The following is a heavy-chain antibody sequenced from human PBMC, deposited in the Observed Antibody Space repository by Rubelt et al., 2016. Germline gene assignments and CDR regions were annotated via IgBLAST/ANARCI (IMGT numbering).Heavy chain of an antibody. J-gene: IGHJ4*02. V-gene: IGHV3-30*04. Sequence: SSYGLHWVRQAPGKGLEWLAVISYDGSDKYHADSVKGRCTISRDNSKNTLYVQMNSLRAEDTAVYYCAKDVSYTSGWAKYYFDYWGQGTLVTVSS. CDR2: ISYDGSDK. D-gene: IGHD6-25*01. CDR1: SSYG. CDR3: AKDVSYTSGWAKYYFDY.